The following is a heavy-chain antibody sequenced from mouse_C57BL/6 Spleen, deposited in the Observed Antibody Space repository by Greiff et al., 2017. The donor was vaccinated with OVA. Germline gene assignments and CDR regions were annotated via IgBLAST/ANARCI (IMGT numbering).Heavy chain of an antibody. CDR3: ARRDVAWFGC. V-gene: IGHV1-52*01. CDR2: IDPSDSET. CDR1: GYTFTSYW. J-gene: IGHJ3*01. Sequence: QVQLQQPGAELVRPGSSVTLSCKASGYTFTSYWMHWVKQRPIQGLEWIGNIDPSDSETHYNQKFKDKATLTVDKSSSTAYMQLSSLTSEDSAVYYCARRDVAWFGCWGQGALVTVSA.